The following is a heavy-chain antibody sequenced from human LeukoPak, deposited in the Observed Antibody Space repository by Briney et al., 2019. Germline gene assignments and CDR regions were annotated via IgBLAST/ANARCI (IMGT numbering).Heavy chain of an antibody. CDR1: GGSISTYS. Sequence: PSETLSLTCTVSGGSISTYSWSWIRQPAGKGLEWIGRIDTSGSTTYNPSLKSRVTMSVDTSKNQFSLKLTSVTAADTAVYYCARKAIYCTTTTCPYDAFAIWGQGTMVTVSS. CDR2: IDTSGST. V-gene: IGHV4-4*07. D-gene: IGHD2-2*01. J-gene: IGHJ3*02. CDR3: ARKAIYCTTTTCPYDAFAI.